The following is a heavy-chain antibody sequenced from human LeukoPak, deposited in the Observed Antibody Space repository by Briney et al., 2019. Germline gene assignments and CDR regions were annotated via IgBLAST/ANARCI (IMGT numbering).Heavy chain of an antibody. D-gene: IGHD3-22*01. CDR1: GGTFSSYA. CDR2: IIPIFGTA. Sequence: GASVKVSCKASGGTFSSYAISWVRQAPGQGLEWMGGIIPIFGTANYAQKFQGRVTITADESTSTAYMELSSLRSEDTAVYYCAGDIRTYYYDRSWFDHWGQGTLVTVSS. J-gene: IGHJ5*02. V-gene: IGHV1-69*13. CDR3: AGDIRTYYYDRSWFDH.